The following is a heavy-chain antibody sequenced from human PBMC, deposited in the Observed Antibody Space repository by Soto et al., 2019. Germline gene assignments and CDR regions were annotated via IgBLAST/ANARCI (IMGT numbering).Heavy chain of an antibody. CDR1: GFTVSSNY. V-gene: IGHV3-23*04. Sequence: EVQLVESGGGLIQPGGSLRLSCAASGFTVSSNYMTWVRQAPGKGLEWVSVISGSGGSAYYADSVKGRFTVSRDNSKNTLFLQMNSLRAEDTAVYYCAKSGVTGDAFDIWGQGTKVTVSS. CDR2: ISGSGGSA. CDR3: AKSGVTGDAFDI. D-gene: IGHD7-27*01. J-gene: IGHJ3*02.